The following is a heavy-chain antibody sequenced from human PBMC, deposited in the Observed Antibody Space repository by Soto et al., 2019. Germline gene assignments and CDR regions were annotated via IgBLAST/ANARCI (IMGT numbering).Heavy chain of an antibody. CDR1: GFTFSSYA. V-gene: IGHV3-23*01. Sequence: EVQLLESGGDVVRPGGSLALSCTASGFTFSSYAMGWVRQGPGKGLEWVADVRRAGTYTFYADSVRGRFSISRDNSRDTVDLYMKALRGVDTAVYFCVKYTVTDYLGESWGPGTLVSVSS. D-gene: IGHD3-16*01. J-gene: IGHJ5*02. CDR3: VKYTVTDYLGES. CDR2: VRRAGTYT.